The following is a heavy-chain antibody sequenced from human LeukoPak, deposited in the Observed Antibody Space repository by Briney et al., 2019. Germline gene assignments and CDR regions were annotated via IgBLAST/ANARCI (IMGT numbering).Heavy chain of an antibody. CDR1: GGSISSGGYY. CDR2: IYYTGST. Sequence: SETLSLTCTVSGGSISSGGYYWGWIRQPPGKGLEWIAYIYYTGSTNYNPSLKSRVTISLNMSKNQFSLKLSSVTAADTAVYYCARWQNWFDPWGQGTLVTVSS. CDR3: ARWQNWFDP. J-gene: IGHJ5*02. D-gene: IGHD5-12*01. V-gene: IGHV4-61*08.